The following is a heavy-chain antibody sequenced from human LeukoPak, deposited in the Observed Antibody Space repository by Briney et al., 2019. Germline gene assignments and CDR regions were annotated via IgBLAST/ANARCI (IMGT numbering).Heavy chain of an antibody. D-gene: IGHD6-6*01. V-gene: IGHV3-30-3*01. J-gene: IGHJ4*02. CDR2: ISYDGSNK. CDR3: ARTGRSYYFDY. CDR1: GFTFSSYA. Sequence: PGGSLRLSCAASGFTFSSYAMHWVRQAPGKGLEWVAVISYDGSNKYYADSVKGRFTISRDNSKNTLYLQMNSLRAKDTAVYYCARTGRSYYFDYWGQGTLVTVSS.